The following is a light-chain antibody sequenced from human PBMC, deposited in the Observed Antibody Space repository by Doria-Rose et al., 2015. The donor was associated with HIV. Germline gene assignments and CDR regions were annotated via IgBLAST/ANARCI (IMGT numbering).Light chain of an antibody. CDR3: QQYGTSRGT. Sequence: TQSPGTLSLSPGERATLSCRASQRVKSSYLAWYQQKPGQAPRLLIYDASTRATGIPDRFSGIGSGTDFTLTISRLEPEDVAVYYCQQYGTSRGTFGQGTRLEIK. V-gene: IGKV3-20*01. CDR2: DAS. CDR1: QRVKSSY. J-gene: IGKJ5*01.